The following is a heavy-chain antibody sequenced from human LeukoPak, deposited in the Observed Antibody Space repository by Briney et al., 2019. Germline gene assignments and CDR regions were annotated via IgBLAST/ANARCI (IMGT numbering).Heavy chain of an antibody. CDR1: GGSISSGSYY. D-gene: IGHD3-22*01. V-gene: IGHV4-61*02. J-gene: IGHJ3*02. CDR3: ARGGEYYYDSSGYYYLGAFDI. CDR2: IYTSGST. Sequence: SGTLSLTCTVSGGSISSGSYYWSWIRQPAGKGLEWIGRIYTSGSTNYNPSLKSRVTISVDTSKNQFSLKLSSVTAADTAVYYCARGGEYYYDSSGYYYLGAFDIWGQGTMVTVSS.